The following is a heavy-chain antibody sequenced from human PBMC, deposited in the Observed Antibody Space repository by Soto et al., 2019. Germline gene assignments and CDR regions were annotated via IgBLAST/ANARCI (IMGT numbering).Heavy chain of an antibody. J-gene: IGHJ4*02. CDR1: GGSISSSSYY. CDR2: IYYSGNI. Sequence: SSETLSLTCTVSGGSISSSSYYWGWIRQPPGKGLEWIGTIYYSGNIYYNPSLKSRVTISVDTAKNQFSLKLSSVTAADTAVYYCARTGGYFDWLHPYYFDYWGQGTLVTVSS. CDR3: ARTGGYFDWLHPYYFDY. V-gene: IGHV4-39*01. D-gene: IGHD3-9*01.